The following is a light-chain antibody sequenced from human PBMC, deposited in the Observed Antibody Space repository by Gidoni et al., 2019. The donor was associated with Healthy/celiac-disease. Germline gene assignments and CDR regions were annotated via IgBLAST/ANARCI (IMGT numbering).Light chain of an antibody. Sequence: EIVLTQSPATLSLSPGERATLSCRASQSVSSYLAWYQQKPGQAPRLLIYDASNRATGIPARFSGSGSGTDFTLTISSLEPEDFAVYYCQQRSNWPEXFXQGTKVEIK. V-gene: IGKV3-11*01. CDR2: DAS. CDR1: QSVSSY. CDR3: QQRSNWPEX. J-gene: IGKJ1*01.